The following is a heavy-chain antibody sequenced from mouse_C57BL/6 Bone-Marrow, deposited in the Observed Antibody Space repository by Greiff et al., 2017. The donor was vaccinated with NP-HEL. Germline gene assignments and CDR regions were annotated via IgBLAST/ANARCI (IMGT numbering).Heavy chain of an antibody. CDR1: GYTFTSYW. V-gene: IGHV1-69*01. J-gene: IGHJ3*01. CDR3: ARAGFAY. Sequence: QVQLQQPGAELVMPGASVKLSCKASGYTFTSYWMHWVKQSPGQGLEWIGEIDPSDSYTNYNQKFKGKSTLTVDKSSSTAYMQLSSLTSEDSAVYYCARAGFAYWGQGTLVTVSA. CDR2: IDPSDSYT.